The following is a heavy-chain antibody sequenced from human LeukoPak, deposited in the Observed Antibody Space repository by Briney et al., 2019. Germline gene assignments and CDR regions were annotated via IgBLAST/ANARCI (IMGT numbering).Heavy chain of an antibody. CDR3: AKDLSRGSGSYFADAFDI. CDR1: GFTFSSYG. V-gene: IGHV3-23*01. D-gene: IGHD1-26*01. J-gene: IGHJ3*02. CDR2: ISGSGGST. Sequence: GGSLRLSCAASGFTFSSYGMSWVRQAPGKGLEWVSAISGSGGSTYYADSVKGRFTISRDNSKNTLYLQMNSLRAEDTAVYYCAKDLSRGSGSYFADAFDIWGQGTMVTVSS.